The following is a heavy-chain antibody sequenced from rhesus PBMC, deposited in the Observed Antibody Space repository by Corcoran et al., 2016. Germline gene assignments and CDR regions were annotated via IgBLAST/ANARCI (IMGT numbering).Heavy chain of an antibody. J-gene: IGHJ4*01. Sequence: EVQLVESGGGLVQPGGSLRLSCAGSGFSFNNYGVHWVRQAPGKGLDWVAVISSDGTKKSCADAVKDRFTVSRDNSKNVVYLQMNNLKLDDTALYYCTRFDYWGRGVLVTVSS. CDR3: TRFDY. V-gene: IGHV3-54*02. CDR2: ISSDGTKK. CDR1: GFSFNNYG.